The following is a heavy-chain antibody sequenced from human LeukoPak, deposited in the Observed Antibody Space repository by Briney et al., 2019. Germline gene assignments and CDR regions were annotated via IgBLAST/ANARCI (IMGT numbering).Heavy chain of an antibody. D-gene: IGHD3-16*01. Sequence: SETLSLTCTVSGTSIRSYYWTWIRQPPGKGLEFIGNVYYTGSSTYNPSLKSRVSISLDTSKNQFSLKLTSVTALDTAVYFCARDRGILGVDLWGQGTLVTVSS. V-gene: IGHV4-59*01. CDR1: GTSIRSYY. J-gene: IGHJ5*02. CDR2: VYYTGSS. CDR3: ARDRGILGVDL.